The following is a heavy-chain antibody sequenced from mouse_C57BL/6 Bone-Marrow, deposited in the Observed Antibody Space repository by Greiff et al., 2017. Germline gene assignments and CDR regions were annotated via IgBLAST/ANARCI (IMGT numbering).Heavy chain of an antibody. Sequence: QVQLQQSGAELVRPGASVTLSCKASGYIFTDYEMHWVKQTPVHGLEWIGAIDPETGGTAYNQKFKGKAILTADKSSSTAYMELRSLTSEDSAVYYCTRSPHSSPLVWGTGTTVTVSS. CDR3: TRSPHSSPLV. CDR1: GYIFTDYE. V-gene: IGHV1-15*01. CDR2: IDPETGGT. D-gene: IGHD1-1*01. J-gene: IGHJ1*03.